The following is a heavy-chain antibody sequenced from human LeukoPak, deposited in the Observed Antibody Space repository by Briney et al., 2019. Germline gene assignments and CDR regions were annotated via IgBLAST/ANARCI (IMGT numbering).Heavy chain of an antibody. CDR1: GFTSINYA. V-gene: IGHV3-23*01. Sequence: GGSLRLSCAASGFTSINYAMNWVRQAPGKGLEWVSVLIGSSGATDYADSVKGRFTISRDNYKNTVFLQMNSLRAEDTATYYCAKGAYDYIEIGYFDSWGQGTRVTVSS. D-gene: IGHD5-12*01. CDR2: LIGSSGAT. CDR3: AKGAYDYIEIGYFDS. J-gene: IGHJ4*02.